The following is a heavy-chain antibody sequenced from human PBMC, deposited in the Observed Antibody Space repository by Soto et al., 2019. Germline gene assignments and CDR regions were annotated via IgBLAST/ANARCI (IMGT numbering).Heavy chain of an antibody. CDR1: GDSISSYY. J-gene: IGHJ4*02. D-gene: IGHD3-22*01. CDR2: LYYGRSA. Sequence: QVQLQESGPGLVKPSETLSLTCAVSGDSISSYYCMWIRQPPGKGLETIGYLYYGRSANYNPSLKIRVTLSVDTSTNQCSLTLSSIAAADTAVYYCALRSMAVVPEYWGQRTLVTVSS. CDR3: ALRSMAVVPEY. V-gene: IGHV4-59*01.